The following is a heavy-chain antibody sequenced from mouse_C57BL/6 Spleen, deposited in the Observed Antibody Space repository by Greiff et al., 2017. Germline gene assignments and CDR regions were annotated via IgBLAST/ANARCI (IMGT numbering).Heavy chain of an antibody. Sequence: VQLQQYGPELVKPGASVKISCKASGYSFTGYYMHWVKQSHGNILDWIGYIYPYNGVSSYNQKFKGKATLTVDKSSSTAYMGLRSLTSEDSAVYYCARDEDYYGSSYSYAMDYWGQGTSVTVSS. V-gene: IGHV1-31*01. J-gene: IGHJ4*01. CDR2: IYPYNGVS. CDR3: ARDEDYYGSSYSYAMDY. CDR1: GYSFTGYY. D-gene: IGHD1-1*01.